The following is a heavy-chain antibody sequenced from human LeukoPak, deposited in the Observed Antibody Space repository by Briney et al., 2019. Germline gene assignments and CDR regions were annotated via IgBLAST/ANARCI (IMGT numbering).Heavy chain of an antibody. CDR2: IIPIFGTA. V-gene: IGHV1-69*13. Sequence: SVKVSCKASGGTFSSYAISWVRQAPGQGLEWMGGIIPIFGTANYAQKFQGRVTITADESTSTAYMELSSLRSEDTAVYYCLGYYDSSGYYYEPSGFDPWGQGTLVTVSS. J-gene: IGHJ5*02. D-gene: IGHD3-22*01. CDR1: GGTFSSYA. CDR3: LGYYDSSGYYYEPSGFDP.